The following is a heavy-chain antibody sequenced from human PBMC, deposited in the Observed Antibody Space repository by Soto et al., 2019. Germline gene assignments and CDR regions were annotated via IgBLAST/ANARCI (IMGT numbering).Heavy chain of an antibody. V-gene: IGHV3-23*01. CDR1: GFTISSYA. CDR3: SKGWGDF. J-gene: IGHJ4*02. CDR2: ISGGDGST. D-gene: IGHD3-16*01. Sequence: EVLLLESGGGLVQPGGSLRLSCAASGFTISSYAMSWVRQAPGKGLEWVSGISGGDGSTYYVDSLKGRFTISRDNSKNTLYLQMNSLRVGDTAVYYCSKGWGDFWGQGTLVTVSS.